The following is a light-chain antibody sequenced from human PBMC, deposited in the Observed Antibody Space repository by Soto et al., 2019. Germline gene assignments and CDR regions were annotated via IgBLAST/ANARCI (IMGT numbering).Light chain of an antibody. V-gene: IGLV1-40*01. CDR2: GNN. CDR3: KSYDSSLSGYV. Sequence: QALLTLPPSVSGAPGQRFTISCTGSSANIGAAYNVDWYQQLPGTAPKLLIYGNNNRPSGVPARFSGSKYGTSASLAIAGLQAEDEGDYYCKSYDSSLSGYVFGTGTKVTVL. J-gene: IGLJ1*01. CDR1: SANIGAAYN.